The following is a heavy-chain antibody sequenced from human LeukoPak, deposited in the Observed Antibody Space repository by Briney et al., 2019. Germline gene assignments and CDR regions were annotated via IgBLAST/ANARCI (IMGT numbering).Heavy chain of an antibody. D-gene: IGHD6-6*01. CDR1: GGSISSYY. CDR3: ARARLGFSRSPNPNFDF. V-gene: IGHV4-59*01. J-gene: IGHJ4*01. CDR2: IYYSGST. Sequence: SETLSLTCTVSGGSISSYYWSWIRQPPGKGLEWIGYIYYSGSTNYNPSLKSRVTISVDTSKNQFSLKLNSMTAADTAVYYCARARLGFSRSPNPNFDFWGHGTLVTVSS.